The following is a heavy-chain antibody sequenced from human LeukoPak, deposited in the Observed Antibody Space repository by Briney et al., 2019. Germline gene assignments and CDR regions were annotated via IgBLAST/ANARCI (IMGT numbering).Heavy chain of an antibody. CDR3: ARVRRGSWNWFDP. CDR1: GYSFTDKY. V-gene: IGHV1-2*02. CDR2: INPNSGGT. Sequence: ASVKVSCKASGYSFTDKYMHWVRQAPGQGLEWMGWINPNSGGTNYAQKFQGRVTMTRDTSISTAYMELSRLRSDDTAVYYCARVRRGSWNWFDPWGQGTLVTVSS. J-gene: IGHJ5*02. D-gene: IGHD6-13*01.